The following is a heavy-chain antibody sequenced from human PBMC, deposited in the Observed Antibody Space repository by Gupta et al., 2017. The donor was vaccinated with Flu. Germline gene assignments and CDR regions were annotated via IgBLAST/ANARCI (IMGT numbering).Heavy chain of an antibody. D-gene: IGHD5-18*01. CDR2: ISYDGNNK. CDR3: AKDAVQLGLFYYYYMDV. Sequence: QVQLVESGGGVVQPGRSLRPSCAVSGFTFNFYGMHWVRQAPGKGLEWVAVISYDGNNKYYADSVKGRVSSSRDNSKNTLYRQMDSLGADDTAVYYCAKDAVQLGLFYYYYMDVWGKGTTVTVSS. J-gene: IGHJ6*03. CDR1: GFTFNFYG. V-gene: IGHV3-30*18.